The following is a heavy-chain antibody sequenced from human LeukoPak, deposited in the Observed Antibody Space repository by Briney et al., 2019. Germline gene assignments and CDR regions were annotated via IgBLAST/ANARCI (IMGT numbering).Heavy chain of an antibody. V-gene: IGHV3-23*01. CDR3: ANGMGNFDY. D-gene: IGHD7-27*01. Sequence: GESLKISCAASGFTFSSYAMSWVRQAPGKGLEWVSAISGSGGSTYYADSVKGRFTISRDNSKNTLYLQMNSLRAEDTAVYYCANGMGNFDYWGQGTLVTVSS. J-gene: IGHJ4*02. CDR1: GFTFSSYA. CDR2: ISGSGGST.